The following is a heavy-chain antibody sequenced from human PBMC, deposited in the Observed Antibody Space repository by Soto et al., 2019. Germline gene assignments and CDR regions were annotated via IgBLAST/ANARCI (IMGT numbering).Heavy chain of an antibody. CDR2: IRNRGQSHIA. CDR3: VRDTYTALDY. J-gene: IGHJ4*02. D-gene: IGHD3-16*01. CDR1: GFTFSSYA. Sequence: GGSLRLSCAASGFTFSSYAMSWVRQAPGKGLEWVGRIRNRGQSHIADYAASVKGRFIMSRDDSENLLHLQMNSLKTEDTAVYYCVRDTYTALDYWGQGTLVTVSS. V-gene: IGHV3-72*01.